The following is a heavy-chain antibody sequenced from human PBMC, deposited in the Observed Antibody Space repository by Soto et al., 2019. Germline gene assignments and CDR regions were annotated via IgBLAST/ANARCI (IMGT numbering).Heavy chain of an antibody. CDR1: GFIFGDYP. CDR2: IRTKANGGTT. D-gene: IGHD1-1*01. CDR3: TRLRWEPLRYGMDV. J-gene: IGHJ6*02. Sequence: EVQLVESGGGLVQPGRSLRLSCITSGFIFGDYPMSWFRQTPGKGLEWVGFIRTKANGGTTEYAASVKGRFTISRDDSKNSAYLQMNSLTPEDTAVYYCTRLRWEPLRYGMDVWGQGTTVTVSS. V-gene: IGHV3-49*03.